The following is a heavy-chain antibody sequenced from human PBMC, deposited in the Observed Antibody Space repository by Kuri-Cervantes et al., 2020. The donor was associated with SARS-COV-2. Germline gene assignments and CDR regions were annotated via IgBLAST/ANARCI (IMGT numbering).Heavy chain of an antibody. CDR1: GFTFSNYA. V-gene: IGHV3-23*01. CDR2: ISGSGGST. Sequence: GESLKISCAASGFTFSNYAIHWVRQAPGKGLEWVSIISGSGGSTYYADSVKGRFTISRDNSKNTLYLQMNSLRAEDTAVYYCAKDYDYTCDYWGQGTLVTVSS. CDR3: AKDYDYTCDY. D-gene: IGHD3-16*01. J-gene: IGHJ4*02.